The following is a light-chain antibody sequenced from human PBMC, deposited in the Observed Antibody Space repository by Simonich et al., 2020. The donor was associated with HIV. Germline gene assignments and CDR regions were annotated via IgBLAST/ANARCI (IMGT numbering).Light chain of an antibody. J-gene: IGKJ4*01. CDR3: QQYNNWTT. V-gene: IGKV3-15*01. Sequence: EIVMTQSPATLSVSPGERATLSCRASQSVSSNLAWYQQKPGPAPRLLIYGASTRATGIPARFSGSGSGTEFTLTISSMQSEDFAVYYCQQYNNWTTFGGGTKVEIK. CDR2: GAS. CDR1: QSVSSN.